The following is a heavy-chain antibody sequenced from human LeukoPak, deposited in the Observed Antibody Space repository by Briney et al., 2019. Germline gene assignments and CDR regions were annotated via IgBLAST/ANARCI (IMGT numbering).Heavy chain of an antibody. CDR3: ARGADSYGFYYFGY. CDR2: INWNGGST. Sequence: GGSLRLSCAASGFTFDDYGMSWVRQAPGKGLEWVSGINWNGGSTGYADSVKGRFTISRDNSKNTLYLQMNSLRAEDTAVYYCARGADSYGFYYFGYWGQGTLVTVSS. CDR1: GFTFDDYG. V-gene: IGHV3-20*04. D-gene: IGHD5-18*01. J-gene: IGHJ4*02.